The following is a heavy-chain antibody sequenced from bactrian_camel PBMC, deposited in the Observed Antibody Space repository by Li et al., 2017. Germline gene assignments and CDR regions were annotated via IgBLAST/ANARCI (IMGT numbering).Heavy chain of an antibody. Sequence: VQLVESGGGLVQPGGSLRLSCAASGFTFSRSTMNWVRQAPGKGLEWVSSINSGSSNTTYVDSVKGRFTISKDNAKNTLYLQMNALKPEDTAMYYCAADKHDPVGGYCGVLNTRLTYRGQGRTVWLLGPGDPGHRL. V-gene: IGHV3S42*01. D-gene: IGHD1*01. CDR2: INSGSSNT. CDR1: GFTFSRST. CDR3: AADKHDPVGGYCGVLNTRLTYRGQGRTVWL. J-gene: IGHJ6*01.